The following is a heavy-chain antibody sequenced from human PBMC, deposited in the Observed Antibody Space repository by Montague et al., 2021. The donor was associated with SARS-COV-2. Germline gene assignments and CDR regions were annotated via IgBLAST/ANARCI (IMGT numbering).Heavy chain of an antibody. V-gene: IGHV3-30-3*01. D-gene: IGHD2-2*01. J-gene: IGHJ3*02. CDR3: ARDGDIVVVNDALGI. Sequence: SLRLSCAASGFTFSSYAMHWVRQAPGKGLEWVAVISYDGSNKYYADSVKGRFTISRDNSKNTLYLQMNSLRAEDTAVYYCARDGDIVVVNDALGIWGQGTMVTVSS. CDR1: GFTFSSYA. CDR2: ISYDGSNK.